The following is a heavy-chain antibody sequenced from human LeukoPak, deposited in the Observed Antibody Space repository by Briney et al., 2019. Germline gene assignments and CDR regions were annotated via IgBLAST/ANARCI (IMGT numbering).Heavy chain of an antibody. CDR1: GFTVSSNY. Sequence: GGSLRLSCAATGFTVSSNYIRWVRQAPGKGLEWVSVIYSGGSTYYADSVKGRFTISRDNSKNTLYLQMNSLRAEDTAVYYCARDSSSSWRTFDYWGQGTLVTVSS. J-gene: IGHJ4*02. CDR2: IYSGGST. V-gene: IGHV3-66*02. CDR3: ARDSSSSWRTFDY. D-gene: IGHD6-13*01.